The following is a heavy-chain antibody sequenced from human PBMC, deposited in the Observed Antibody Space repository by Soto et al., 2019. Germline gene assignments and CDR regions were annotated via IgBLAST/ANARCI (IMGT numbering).Heavy chain of an antibody. Sequence: SETLSLTCTVSGGSINGYYWTWIRQPAGKRLEWIGRIYTSGTTSYNPSLKSRVTMSLDTSKNQFSLRLTSVTAADTAVYYCARDRVGKSSTGVYWGRGTRVTVSS. V-gene: IGHV4-4*07. CDR1: GGSINGYY. J-gene: IGHJ4*02. D-gene: IGHD1-26*01. CDR3: ARDRVGKSSTGVY. CDR2: IYTSGTT.